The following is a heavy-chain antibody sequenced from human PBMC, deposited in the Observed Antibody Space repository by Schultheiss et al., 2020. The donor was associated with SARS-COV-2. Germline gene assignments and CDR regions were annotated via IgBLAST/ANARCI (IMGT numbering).Heavy chain of an antibody. Sequence: GALRLSCAASGFTVSSNYMSWVRQAPGKGLEWVSVIYSGGSTYYADSVKGRFTISRDNSKNTLYLQMNSLRAEDTAVYYCARDLAGQWLKFWGQGTMVTVSS. D-gene: IGHD6-19*01. CDR3: ARDLAGQWLKF. J-gene: IGHJ3*01. CDR2: IYSGGST. V-gene: IGHV3-53*01. CDR1: GFTVSSNY.